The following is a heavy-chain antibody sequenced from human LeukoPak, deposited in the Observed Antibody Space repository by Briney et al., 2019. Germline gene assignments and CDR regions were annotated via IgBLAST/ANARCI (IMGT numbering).Heavy chain of an antibody. J-gene: IGHJ4*02. V-gene: IGHV1-69*13. D-gene: IGHD2-15*01. Sequence: ASVKVSCKASGGTFSSYAISWVRQAPGQGLEWMGRIIPIFGTANYAQKFQGRVTITADESTSTAYMELSSLRSEDTAVYYCARYLRGCSGGSRYVYWGQGTLVTVSS. CDR1: GGTFSSYA. CDR3: ARYLRGCSGGSRYVY. CDR2: IIPIFGTA.